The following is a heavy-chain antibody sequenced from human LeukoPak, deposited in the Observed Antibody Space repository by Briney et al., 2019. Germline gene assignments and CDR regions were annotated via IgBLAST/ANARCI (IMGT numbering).Heavy chain of an antibody. CDR3: ARDIYTGYSSSWSYYFDY. J-gene: IGHJ4*02. D-gene: IGHD6-13*01. CDR1: GFTVSSNY. CDR2: IYSGGST. V-gene: IGHV3-53*01. Sequence: GGSLRLSCAASGFTVSSNYMSWVRQAPGKGLEWVSVIYSGGSTYYADSVKGRFTISRDNSKNTLYLQMNSLRAEDTAVYYCARDIYTGYSSSWSYYFDYWGQGTLVTVSS.